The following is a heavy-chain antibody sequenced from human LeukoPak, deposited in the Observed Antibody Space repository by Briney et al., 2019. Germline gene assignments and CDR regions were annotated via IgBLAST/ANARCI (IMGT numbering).Heavy chain of an antibody. CDR1: GYTLTELS. V-gene: IGHV1-24*01. Sequence: ASVKVSCKVSGYTLTELSMHWVRQAPGKGLEWMGGFDPEDGETIYAQKFQGRVTMTRDTSTSTVYMELSSLRSEDTAVYYCASENDSGGYWGQGTLVTVSS. CDR3: ASENDSGGY. CDR2: FDPEDGET. J-gene: IGHJ4*02. D-gene: IGHD3-3*01.